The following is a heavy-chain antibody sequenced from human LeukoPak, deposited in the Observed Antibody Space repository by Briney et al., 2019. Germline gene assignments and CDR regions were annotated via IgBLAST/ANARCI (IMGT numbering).Heavy chain of an antibody. Sequence: ASVKVSCKASGYTFTGYYMHWVRQAPGQGLEWMGWINPNSGGTNYAQKFQGRVTMTRDTSISTAYVELSRLRSDDTAVYYCARYPFREQQLPFDYWGQGTLVTVSS. CDR2: INPNSGGT. CDR3: ARYPFREQQLPFDY. CDR1: GYTFTGYY. V-gene: IGHV1-2*02. J-gene: IGHJ4*02. D-gene: IGHD6-13*01.